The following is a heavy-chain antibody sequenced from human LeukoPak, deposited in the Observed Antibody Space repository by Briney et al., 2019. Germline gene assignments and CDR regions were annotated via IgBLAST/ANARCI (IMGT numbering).Heavy chain of an antibody. CDR1: GYTFIDYY. D-gene: IGHD3-16*01. CDR2: INPTSGAT. CDR3: ARASNRGSPANAYVY. V-gene: IGHV1-2*02. Sequence: ASVKVSCKASGYTFIDYYIHWVRQAPGQGLEWMGWINPTSGATNSAQKFHGRVTVTSDTSISTAYMELSRLRSNDTAIYYCARASNRGSPANAYVYWGQGTLVTVSS. J-gene: IGHJ4*02.